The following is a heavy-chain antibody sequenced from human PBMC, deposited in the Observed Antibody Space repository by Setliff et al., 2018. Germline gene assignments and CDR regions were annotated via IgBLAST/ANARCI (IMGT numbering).Heavy chain of an antibody. CDR3: ARGRYWFAPNWFDP. D-gene: IGHD2-21*01. V-gene: IGHV4-39*07. Sequence: PSETLSLTCTVSGGSISSSSYYWGWIRQPPGKGLEWIGEINHSGSTNYNPSLKSRVTISVDTSKNQFSLKLSSVTAADTAVYYCARGRYWFAPNWFDPWGQGTLVTVSS. CDR2: INHSGST. CDR1: GGSISSSSYY. J-gene: IGHJ5*02.